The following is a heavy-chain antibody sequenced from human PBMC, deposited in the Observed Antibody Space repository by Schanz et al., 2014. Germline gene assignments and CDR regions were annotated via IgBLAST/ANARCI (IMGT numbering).Heavy chain of an antibody. CDR1: GYTFTGYY. V-gene: IGHV1-2*02. CDR2: INPNSGGT. Sequence: QVQLVQSGAEVKKPGASVRVSCKASGYTFTGYYMNWVRQAPGQGLEWMGWINPNSGGTNYAQKFQGRVTMTRDTSISTVYMELTRLTFDDTAIYYCARDSDVSKYNLFDSWGQGTLVTVSS. CDR3: ARDSDVSKYNLFDS. J-gene: IGHJ5*01.